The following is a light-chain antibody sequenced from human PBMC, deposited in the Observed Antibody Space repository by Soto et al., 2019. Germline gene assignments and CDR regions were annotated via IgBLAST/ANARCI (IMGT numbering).Light chain of an antibody. CDR3: QQYNNWPRT. CDR1: QSVTSSY. CDR2: GAT. Sequence: EIGFTQTPCTVSLSPGERATLSCRASQSVTSSYLGWYQQKPGQAPRLLIHGATTRATGIPARFSGSGSGTEFTLTISSLQSEDFAVYYCQQYNNWPRTFGQGTKVAIK. J-gene: IGKJ1*01. V-gene: IGKV3-15*01.